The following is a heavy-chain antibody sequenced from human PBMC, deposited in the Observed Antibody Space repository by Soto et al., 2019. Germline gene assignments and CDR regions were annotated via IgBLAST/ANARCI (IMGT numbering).Heavy chain of an antibody. J-gene: IGHJ4*02. CDR3: ARDFYGGYTYGPGDY. CDR1: GFMFSAYW. Sequence: GGSLRLSCAASGFMFSAYWMSWVRQAPGKGLEWVANIHGDGGKIYYVDSVKGRFAISRDNAKRSLYLQMNSLRAEDTAVYYCARDFYGGYTYGPGDYWGQGALVTVSS. CDR2: IHGDGGKI. V-gene: IGHV3-7*01. D-gene: IGHD5-18*01.